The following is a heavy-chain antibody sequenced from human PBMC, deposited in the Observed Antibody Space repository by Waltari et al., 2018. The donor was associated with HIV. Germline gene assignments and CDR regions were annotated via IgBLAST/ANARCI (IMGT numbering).Heavy chain of an antibody. D-gene: IGHD6-19*01. V-gene: IGHV1-8*01. CDR3: ARGFTRYSSGWYGY. CDR2: MNHNSGNT. J-gene: IGHJ4*02. Sequence: QVQLVQSGAEVKKPGASVKVSCKASGYTFTSYDINWVRQATGQGLEWIGWMNHNSGNTGYAQKFQARVTMTRNTSISKSYMELSSLRSEDTAVYYCARGFTRYSSGWYGYWGQGTLVTVSS. CDR1: GYTFTSYD.